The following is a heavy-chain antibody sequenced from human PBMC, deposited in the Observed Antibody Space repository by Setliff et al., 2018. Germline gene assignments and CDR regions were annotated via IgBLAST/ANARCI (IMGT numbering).Heavy chain of an antibody. CDR2: IYYRGST. CDR3: AAVGTAAGGGWFDP. J-gene: IGHJ5*02. D-gene: IGHD2-15*01. CDR1: GGSIRDYY. Sequence: PSETLSLTCTVSGGSIRDYYWNWIRQSPGKGLEWIGYIYYRGSTNYNSSLKSRVTISIDMSTNQFFLKLTSATAADTAIYFCAAVGTAAGGGWFDPWGQGTLVTVSS. V-gene: IGHV4-59*01.